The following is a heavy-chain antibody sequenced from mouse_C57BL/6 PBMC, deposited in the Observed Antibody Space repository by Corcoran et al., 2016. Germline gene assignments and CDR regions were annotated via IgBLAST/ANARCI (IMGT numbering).Heavy chain of an antibody. Sequence: QVQLQQSGAELARPGASVKLSCKASGYTFTSYGISWVKQRTGQGLEWIGEIYPRSGNTYYNEKFKGKATLTADKSSSTAYMELRSLTSEDSAVYFCARSKVLFFDYWGQGTTLTVSS. CDR3: ARSKVLFFDY. J-gene: IGHJ2*01. CDR2: IYPRSGNT. D-gene: IGHD1-3*01. V-gene: IGHV1-81*01. CDR1: GYTFTSYG.